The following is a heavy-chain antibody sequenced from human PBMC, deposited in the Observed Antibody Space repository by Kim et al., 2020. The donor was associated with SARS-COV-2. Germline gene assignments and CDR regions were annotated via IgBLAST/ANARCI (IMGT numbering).Heavy chain of an antibody. Sequence: GESLKISCKASEYTFNNYWIGWVRQMPGKGLQWLGIIYPGDSDTKYNPSVQGQVTISADWSLTTAYLQWSSLKASDPAIYYCARAPSGTFSPYYFDYWGQGTLVTVSS. CDR3: ARAPSGTFSPYYFDY. V-gene: IGHV5-51*01. CDR2: IYPGDSDT. J-gene: IGHJ4*02. CDR1: EYTFNNYW. D-gene: IGHD1-26*01.